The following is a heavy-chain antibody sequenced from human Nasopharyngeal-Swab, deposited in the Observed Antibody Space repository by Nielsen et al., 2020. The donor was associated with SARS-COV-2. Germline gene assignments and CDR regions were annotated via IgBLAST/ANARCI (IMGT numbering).Heavy chain of an antibody. D-gene: IGHD6-6*01. J-gene: IGHJ6*02. V-gene: IGHV4-34*01. CDR1: GASFTAYY. CDR3: ARGRGSIAARHWYYGMDV. Sequence: GSLRPPCAVYGASFTAYYWSWIRQLQGNGLGWFGEINHSGSTNCNPSLKSRVTISVDTSKNQFSLKLSSVTAADTAVYYCARGRGSIAARHWYYGMDVWGQGTTVTVSS. CDR2: INHSGST.